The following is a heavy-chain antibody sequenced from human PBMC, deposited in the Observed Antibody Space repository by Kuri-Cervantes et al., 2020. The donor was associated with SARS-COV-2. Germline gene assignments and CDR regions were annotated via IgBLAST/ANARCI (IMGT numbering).Heavy chain of an antibody. CDR3: AKDPPPAGY. Sequence: AGSLSLSCGVSGFTFSSYAMSWVRQAPGKGLEWVSAISGSGGSTYYADSVNGRFTISRDNSKNTLYLQMNSLRAEDTAVYYCAKDPPPAGYWGQGTLVTVSS. CDR1: GFTFSSYA. CDR2: ISGSGGST. V-gene: IGHV3-23*01. J-gene: IGHJ4*02.